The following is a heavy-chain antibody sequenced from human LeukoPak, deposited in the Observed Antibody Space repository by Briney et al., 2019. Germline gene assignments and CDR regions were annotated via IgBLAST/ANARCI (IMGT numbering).Heavy chain of an antibody. CDR3: ARGAPPQN. Sequence: SETLSLTCTVSGGSISSSPYYWGWIRQPPGKGLEWIGTIYYSGSTYYNPSLKSRVTISIDTSKNHFSLNLTSVTAADTAVYYCARGAPPQNWGQGALVTVSS. J-gene: IGHJ4*02. CDR1: GGSISSSPYY. V-gene: IGHV4-39*07. CDR2: IYYSGST.